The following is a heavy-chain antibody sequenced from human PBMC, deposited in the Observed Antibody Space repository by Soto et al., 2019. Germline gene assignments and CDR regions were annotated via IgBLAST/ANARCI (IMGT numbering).Heavy chain of an antibody. CDR2: ISYDGSNK. J-gene: IGHJ5*02. CDR3: ARVWPIAAAGTGWFDP. Sequence: GGSLRLSFAASGFNFSSYAMHWVRQAPGKGLEWVAVISYDGSNKYYADSVQCRFTISRDNSQNTLYLQMNSLRAEVTAVYYCARVWPIAAAGTGWFDPWGQGTLVTVSS. V-gene: IGHV3-30-3*01. CDR1: GFNFSSYA. D-gene: IGHD6-13*01.